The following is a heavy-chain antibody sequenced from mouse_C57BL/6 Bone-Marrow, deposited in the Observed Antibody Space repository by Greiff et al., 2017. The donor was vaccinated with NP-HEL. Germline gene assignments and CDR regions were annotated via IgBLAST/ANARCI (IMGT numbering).Heavy chain of an antibody. J-gene: IGHJ2*01. V-gene: IGHV6-3*01. Sequence: EVMLVESGGGLVQPGGSMKLSCVASGFTFSNYWMNWVRQSPEKGLEWVAQIRLKSDNYATHYAESVKGRFTISRDDSKSSVYLQMNNLRAEDTGIYYCTGELWLRQDYWGQGTTLTVSS. CDR1: GFTFSNYW. CDR2: IRLKSDNYAT. D-gene: IGHD2-2*01. CDR3: TGELWLRQDY.